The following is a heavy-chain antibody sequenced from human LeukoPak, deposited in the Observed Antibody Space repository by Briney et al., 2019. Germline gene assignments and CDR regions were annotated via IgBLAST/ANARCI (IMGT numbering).Heavy chain of an antibody. CDR2: IGSSGSYI. CDR3: ARRATTERGHSYGLDF. D-gene: IGHD5-18*01. V-gene: IGHV3-21*01. Sequence: MTGGSLRLSCEVSGFTFSSYHMNWVRQAPGKGLEWVSSIGSSGSYIYYADSLTGRFTISRDNAKNSLYLQMNSLRAEDTAMYYCARRATTERGHSYGLDFWGQGTLVTVSS. J-gene: IGHJ4*02. CDR1: GFTFSSYH.